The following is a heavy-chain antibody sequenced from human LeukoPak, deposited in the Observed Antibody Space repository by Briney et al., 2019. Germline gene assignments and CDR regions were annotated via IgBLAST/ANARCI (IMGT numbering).Heavy chain of an antibody. V-gene: IGHV4-59*01. CDR1: GGSISSYY. Sequence: SETLSLTCTVSGGSISSYYWSWIRQPPGKGLEWIGYIYHSGSTNYNPSLKSRVTISVDTSKNQFSLKLSSVTAADTAVYYCARAATVDPQDAFDIWGQGTMVTVSS. J-gene: IGHJ3*02. CDR3: ARAATVDPQDAFDI. CDR2: IYHSGST. D-gene: IGHD4-23*01.